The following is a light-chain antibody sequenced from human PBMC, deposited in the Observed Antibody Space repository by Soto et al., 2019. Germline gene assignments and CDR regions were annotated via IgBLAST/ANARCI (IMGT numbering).Light chain of an antibody. CDR2: TAS. CDR3: QQVKTYPLT. CDR1: QGIRTY. Sequence: DIHLTQSPSFLSASVGDRVTITCRATQGIRTYLAWYQHKPGKAPKLLIYTASTLQSGVPSRFSGSGSGTDFTLTISSLQPEDFATYYCQQVKTYPLTFGGGTKVEIK. J-gene: IGKJ4*01. V-gene: IGKV1-9*01.